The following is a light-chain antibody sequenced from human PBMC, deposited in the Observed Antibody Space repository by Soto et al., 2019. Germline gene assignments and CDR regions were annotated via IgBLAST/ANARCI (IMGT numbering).Light chain of an antibody. CDR2: EVS. CDR1: SSDVGGYNF. V-gene: IGLV2-8*01. J-gene: IGLJ2*01. Sequence: QSALTQPPSDSGSPGQSVTICCTGTSSDVGGYNFVSWYQQHPGKAPKLMIYEVSERPSGVPDRFSGSKSGNTASLTVSGLQAEDEADYYCSSYAGSNIVVFGGGTKLTVL. CDR3: SSYAGSNIVV.